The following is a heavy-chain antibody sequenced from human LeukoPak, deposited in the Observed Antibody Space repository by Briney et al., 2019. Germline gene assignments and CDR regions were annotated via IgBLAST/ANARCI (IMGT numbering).Heavy chain of an antibody. CDR3: AGERGEEYSSGWYKTNYFYN. CDR2: GDYSGGT. V-gene: IGHV4-39*07. D-gene: IGHD6-19*01. CDR1: GDSFTSVTDY. Sequence: SETLSLTCTVSGDSFTSVTDYWAWIRQPPGKGLEWIAGGDYSGGTYYNPSLESRVAISADMSKNQISLKLTSVTGADTAVYYCAGERGEEYSSGWYKTNYFYNWGQGIRVTVSS. J-gene: IGHJ4*02.